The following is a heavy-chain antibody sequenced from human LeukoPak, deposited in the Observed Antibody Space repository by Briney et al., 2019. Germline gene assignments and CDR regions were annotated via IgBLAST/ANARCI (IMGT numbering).Heavy chain of an antibody. V-gene: IGHV1-69*13. CDR3: ARDRRRSYQGHAFDI. J-gene: IGHJ3*02. CDR2: IIPIFGTA. CDR1: GGTFSSYA. D-gene: IGHD1-26*01. Sequence: SVKVSCKASGGTFSSYAISWVRQAPGQGLEWMGGIIPIFGTANYAQKFQGRVTITADESTSTAYMELSSLRSEDTAVYYCARDRRRSYQGHAFDIWGQGTMVTVSS.